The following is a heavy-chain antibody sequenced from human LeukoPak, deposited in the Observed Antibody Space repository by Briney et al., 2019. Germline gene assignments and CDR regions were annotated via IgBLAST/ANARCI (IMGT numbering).Heavy chain of an antibody. CDR2: IYGSGST. Sequence: SETLSLTCTVSGDSLSSYFWSWIRQPPGKGLEWIGYIYGSGSTNYYPSLKSRVTISEDTSKNHFSLKLTSVTAADTAVYYCARNVGWYSHDSWGQGTLVTVSS. D-gene: IGHD6-19*01. CDR1: GDSLSSYF. CDR3: ARNVGWYSHDS. J-gene: IGHJ4*02. V-gene: IGHV4-59*08.